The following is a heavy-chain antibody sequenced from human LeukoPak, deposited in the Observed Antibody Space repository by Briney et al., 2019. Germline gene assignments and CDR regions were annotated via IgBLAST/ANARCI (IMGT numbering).Heavy chain of an antibody. J-gene: IGHJ4*02. CDR2: ITGAGSST. Sequence: GSLRLSCAASGFTFKSYGMTWVRQVPGKGLEWVSSITGAGSSTKYADSVSGRFTISRDNSKNTLSLQMTGLRAEDTAVYYCARKVAVAMDLDYWGQGTLVTVSS. V-gene: IGHV3-23*01. D-gene: IGHD5-18*01. CDR1: GFTFKSYG. CDR3: ARKVAVAMDLDY.